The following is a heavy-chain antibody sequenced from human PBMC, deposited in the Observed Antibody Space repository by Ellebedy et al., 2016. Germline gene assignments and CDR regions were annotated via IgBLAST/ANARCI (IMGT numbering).Heavy chain of an antibody. Sequence: GGSLRLSXAASGFTFSSYAMSWVRQAPGKGLEWVSAISGSGGSTYYADSVKGRFTISRDNSKNTLYLQMNSLRAEDTAVYYCAKDPKDIVFFFDYWGQGTLVTVSS. J-gene: IGHJ4*02. CDR1: GFTFSSYA. CDR3: AKDPKDIVFFFDY. CDR2: ISGSGGST. V-gene: IGHV3-23*01. D-gene: IGHD2-15*01.